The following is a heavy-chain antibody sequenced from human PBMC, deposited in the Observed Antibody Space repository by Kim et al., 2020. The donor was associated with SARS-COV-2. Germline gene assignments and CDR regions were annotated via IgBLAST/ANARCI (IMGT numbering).Heavy chain of an antibody. V-gene: IGHV3-11*06. CDR3: ARDPEPIRQYSSGWYWFDP. J-gene: IGHJ5*02. D-gene: IGHD6-19*01. Sequence: GRFTISRDNAKNSLYLQMNSLRAEDTAVYYCARDPEPIRQYSSGWYWFDPWGQGTLVTVSS.